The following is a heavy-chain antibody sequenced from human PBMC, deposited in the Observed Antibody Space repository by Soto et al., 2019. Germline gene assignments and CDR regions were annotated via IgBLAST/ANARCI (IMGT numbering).Heavy chain of an antibody. Sequence: QVQLVQSGAEVKKPGASVKVSCKASGYTFTSYDITWVRQATGQGLEWMGWMNPNSGNTGFAQKFQGRVTMTRNTSMSIAYMELSSLRSEDTAVYYCTSRYYYNGMDVWGQGTTVTVSS. CDR3: TSRYYYNGMDV. J-gene: IGHJ6*02. CDR1: GYTFTSYD. V-gene: IGHV1-8*01. CDR2: MNPNSGNT.